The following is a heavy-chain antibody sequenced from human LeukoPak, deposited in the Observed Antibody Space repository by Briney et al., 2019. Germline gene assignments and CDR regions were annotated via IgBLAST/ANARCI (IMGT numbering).Heavy chain of an antibody. CDR1: GGSFSGYY. Sequence: SETLSLTCAVYGGSFSGYYWSWIRQPPGKGLEWIGEINHSGSTYYNPSLKSRVTISVDTSKNQFSLKLSSVTAADTAVYYCATSKTRIAARRLDYWGQGTLVTVSS. V-gene: IGHV4-34*01. D-gene: IGHD6-6*01. CDR2: INHSGST. J-gene: IGHJ4*02. CDR3: ATSKTRIAARRLDY.